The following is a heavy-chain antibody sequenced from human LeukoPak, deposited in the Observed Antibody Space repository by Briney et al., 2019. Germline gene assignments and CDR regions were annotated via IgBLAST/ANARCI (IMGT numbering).Heavy chain of an antibody. Sequence: ASVKVSCKASGYTFTGYYMHWVRQAPGQGLEWMGRINPNSGGTNYAQKFQGRVTMTRDTSISTAYMELSRLRSDDTAVYYCARNSGYVLRWFDPWGQGTLVTVSS. CDR3: ARNSGYVLRWFDP. J-gene: IGHJ5*02. V-gene: IGHV1-2*06. CDR2: INPNSGGT. D-gene: IGHD5-12*01. CDR1: GYTFTGYY.